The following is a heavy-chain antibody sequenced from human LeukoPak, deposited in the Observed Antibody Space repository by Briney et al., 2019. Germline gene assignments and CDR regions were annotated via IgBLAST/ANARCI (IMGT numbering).Heavy chain of an antibody. CDR1: GFTFSSYA. CDR3: AKDQLLRLRYFDWRGSGYFDY. J-gene: IGHJ4*02. CDR2: ISGSGGST. V-gene: IGHV3-23*01. Sequence: GGSLRLSCAASGFTFSSYAMSWVRQAPGKGLEWVSAISGSGGSTYYADSVKGRFTISRDNSKNTLYLQMNSLRAEDTAVYYCAKDQLLRLRYFDWRGSGYFDYWGQGTLVTVSS. D-gene: IGHD3-9*01.